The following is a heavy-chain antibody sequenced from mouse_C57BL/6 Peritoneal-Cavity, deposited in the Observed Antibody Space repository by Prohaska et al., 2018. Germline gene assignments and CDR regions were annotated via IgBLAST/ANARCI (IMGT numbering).Heavy chain of an antibody. CDR1: GIDFSRYW. Sequence: EVKLLQSGGGLVQPGGSLKLSCAASGIDFSRYWMSWVRRAPGKGLELIGEINPDSSTINYAPSLKDKFIISRDNAKNTLYLQMSKVRSEDTALYYCARPFYGSSYWYFDVWGTGTTVTVSS. J-gene: IGHJ1*03. D-gene: IGHD1-1*01. CDR2: INPDSSTI. CDR3: ARPFYGSSYWYFDV. V-gene: IGHV4-1*01.